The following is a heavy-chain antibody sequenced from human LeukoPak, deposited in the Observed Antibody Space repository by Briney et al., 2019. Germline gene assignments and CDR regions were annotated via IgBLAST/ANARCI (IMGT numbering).Heavy chain of an antibody. CDR2: IIPIFGTA. Sequence: SVKVSCKASGGTFTSYAISWVRQAPGQGLEWMGRIIPIFGTANYAQKFQGRVTITTDESTSTAYMELSSLRSEDTAVYYCARYDDYCDSRAAFDIWGQGTMVTVSS. D-gene: IGHD4-17*01. V-gene: IGHV1-69*05. CDR1: GGTFTSYA. CDR3: ARYDDYCDSRAAFDI. J-gene: IGHJ3*02.